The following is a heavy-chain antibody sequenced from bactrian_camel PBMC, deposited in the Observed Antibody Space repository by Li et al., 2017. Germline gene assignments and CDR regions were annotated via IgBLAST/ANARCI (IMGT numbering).Heavy chain of an antibody. CDR1: GYTYVTYQ. V-gene: IGHV3S10*01. D-gene: IGHD1*01. CDR3: AADRGRGPLEGREAED. J-gene: IGHJ4*01. CDR2: FDRDGST. Sequence: EVQLVESGGGSVQAGGSLRLVCKGSGYTYVTYQMSWFRQAPGKEREGVAAFDRDGSTSYVDSVKGRFTISRDSANIMMYLQMNSVKPEDTALYYCAADRGRGPLEGREAEDWGQGTQVTV.